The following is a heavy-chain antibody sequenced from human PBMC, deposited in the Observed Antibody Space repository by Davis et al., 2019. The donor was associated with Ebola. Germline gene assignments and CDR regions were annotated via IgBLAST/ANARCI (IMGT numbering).Heavy chain of an antibody. J-gene: IGHJ4*02. CDR1: GFPFSSSA. D-gene: IGHD3-3*01. CDR3: AKNRGPAVFGVAFFEN. Sequence: GASLKISCVTSGFPFSSSAMSWVRQAPGTGLSWISGLSSGGTSAYYADSVKGRFTISRDNVKDTLYVQMNSLGAEDTAVYYCAKNRGPAVFGVAFFENWGQGTLVTVSS. V-gene: IGHV3-23*01. CDR2: LSSGGTSA.